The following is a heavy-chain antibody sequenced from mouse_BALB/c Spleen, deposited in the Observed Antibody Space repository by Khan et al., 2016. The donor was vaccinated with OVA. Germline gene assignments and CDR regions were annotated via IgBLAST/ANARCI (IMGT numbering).Heavy chain of an antibody. CDR2: IKYSGST. Sequence: EVQLQESGPDLVKPSQSLSLTCTVTGYSITSDYAWNWIRQFPGNKLEWMGYIKYSGSTSYNPSLKSRISITRNTSQNQFFLQLSSVTTEDTATYYWARSGTISTVVATDFDSWGQGTTLTVSS. CDR1: GYSITSDYA. CDR3: ARSGTISTVVATDFDS. J-gene: IGHJ2*01. D-gene: IGHD1-1*01. V-gene: IGHV3-2*02.